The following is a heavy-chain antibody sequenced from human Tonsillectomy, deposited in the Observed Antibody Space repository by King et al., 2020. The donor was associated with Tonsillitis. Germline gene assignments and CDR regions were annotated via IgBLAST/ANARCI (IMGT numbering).Heavy chain of an antibody. CDR3: ARRPQDYDFWSGGDYMDV. D-gene: IGHD3-3*01. CDR1: GGSISPYF. V-gene: IGHV4-59*08. Sequence: QLQESGPGLVKASETLSLTCTVSGGSISPYFWSWIRQPPGEGLDWIGYIYSSGSANYNPSLKSRVTISVDTSKNQVSLKLSSVTAADTAVYYCARRPQDYDFWSGGDYMDVWGKGTTVTVSS. J-gene: IGHJ6*03. CDR2: IYSSGSA.